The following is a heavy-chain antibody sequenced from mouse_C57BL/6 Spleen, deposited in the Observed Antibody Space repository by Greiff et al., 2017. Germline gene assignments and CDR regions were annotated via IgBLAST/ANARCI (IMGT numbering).Heavy chain of an antibody. Sequence: EVQLVESGGDLVKPGGSLELSCAASGFTFSSYGMSWVRQTPDKRLEWVATISSGGSYTYYPDSVKGRFTISRDNDKNTLYLQMSSLKPEDTAMYYCARQGIWSNYVGYAMEGWGQGTSVTVSS. CDR3: ARQGIWSNYVGYAMEG. CDR2: ISSGGSYT. D-gene: IGHD2-5*01. V-gene: IGHV5-6*01. J-gene: IGHJ4*01. CDR1: GFTFSSYG.